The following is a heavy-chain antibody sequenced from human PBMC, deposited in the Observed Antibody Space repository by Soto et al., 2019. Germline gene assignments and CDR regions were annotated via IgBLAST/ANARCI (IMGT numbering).Heavy chain of an antibody. Sequence: EVQLLESGGGLVQPGGSLRLSCAASGFTFSSYAMSWVRQAPGKGLEWVSAISGSGGSTYYADSVKGRFTISRDNSKNTLYLEMNSLRAEDTAVYYCAKNPSSSYACYDYWGQGTLVTVSS. CDR2: ISGSGGST. V-gene: IGHV3-23*01. CDR1: GFTFSSYA. J-gene: IGHJ4*02. D-gene: IGHD2-2*01. CDR3: AKNPSSSYACYDY.